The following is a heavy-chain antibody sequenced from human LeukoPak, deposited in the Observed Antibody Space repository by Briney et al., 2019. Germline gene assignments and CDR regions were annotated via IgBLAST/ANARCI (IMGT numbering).Heavy chain of an antibody. CDR3: ARRLVGLCSGGSCFPYYWYFDL. D-gene: IGHD2-15*01. Sequence: GGSLRLSCAASGFTFSGYAMSWVRQAPGKGLEWVSGTGGSGATTYYADSVKGRFTISRDNSKNTLYLQMNSLRAEDTAVYYCARRLVGLCSGGSCFPYYWYFDLWGRGTLVTVSS. J-gene: IGHJ2*01. CDR1: GFTFSGYA. CDR2: TGGSGATT. V-gene: IGHV3-23*01.